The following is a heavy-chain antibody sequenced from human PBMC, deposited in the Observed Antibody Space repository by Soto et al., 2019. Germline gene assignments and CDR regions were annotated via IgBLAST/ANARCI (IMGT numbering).Heavy chain of an antibody. J-gene: IGHJ4*02. CDR2: INHSGIT. D-gene: IGHD1-1*01. CDR3: VRGPYNYNSRYFDY. Sequence: SETLSLICTVSGGSFSGYFWTWIRQPPGKGLEWLAEINHSGITNYNPSVESRVSMSVDTSKNQFSLRLYSVTAADTAVYYCVRGPYNYNSRYFDYWGQGTLVTVSS. CDR1: GGSFSGYF. V-gene: IGHV4-34*01.